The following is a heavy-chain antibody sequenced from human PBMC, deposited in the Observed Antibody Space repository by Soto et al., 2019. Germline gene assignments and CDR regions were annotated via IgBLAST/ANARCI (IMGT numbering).Heavy chain of an antibody. D-gene: IGHD3-10*01. CDR1: GGSISSGDSY. Sequence: QVQLQESGPGLVKPSQTLSLTCTVSGGSISSGDSYWIWISQPPGKGLEWIGYIYYSGSTYSNPSLKSRVTISVDTSKNQFSLKLSSVTAADTAVYYCASRLGNMVRGVIDYWGQGTLVTVSS. J-gene: IGHJ4*02. V-gene: IGHV4-30-4*01. CDR2: IYYSGST. CDR3: ASRLGNMVRGVIDY.